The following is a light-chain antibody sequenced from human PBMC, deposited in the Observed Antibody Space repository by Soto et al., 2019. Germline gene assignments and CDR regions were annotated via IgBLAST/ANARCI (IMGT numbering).Light chain of an antibody. Sequence: PGERASLSCGASQSITSSFLAWYQQKPGQAPRLLIYGASTRATGIPARFSGSGSGTEFTLTISSLHSEDVAVYYCQQYNNWPLFGQGTRLEI. CDR3: QQYNNWPL. V-gene: IGKV3-15*01. CDR2: GAS. CDR1: QSITSS. J-gene: IGKJ5*01.